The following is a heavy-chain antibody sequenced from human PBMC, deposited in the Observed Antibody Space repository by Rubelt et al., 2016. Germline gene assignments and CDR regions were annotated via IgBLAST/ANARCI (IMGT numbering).Heavy chain of an antibody. V-gene: IGHV3-21*04. CDR3: AKDIHGYSYGLLDS. J-gene: IGHJ4*02. CDR1: TFSSYS. D-gene: IGHD5-18*01. CDR2: ISSSSSYI. Sequence: TFSSYSMNWVRQAPGKGLEWVSSISSSSSYIYYADSVKGRFTISRDNAKNSLYLQMNSLRAEDTAIYYCAKDIHGYSYGLLDSWGQGTLVTVSS.